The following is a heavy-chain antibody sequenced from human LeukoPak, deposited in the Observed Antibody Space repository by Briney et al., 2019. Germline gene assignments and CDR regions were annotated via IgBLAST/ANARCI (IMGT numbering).Heavy chain of an antibody. CDR2: ISGSGGST. CDR3: AKDNVGGVIASFDY. V-gene: IGHV3-23*01. Sequence: GGSLRLSCAASGSTFSSYAMSWVRQAPGKGLEWVSAISGSGGSTYYADSVKGRFTISRDNSKNTLYLQMNSLRAEDTAVYYCAKDNVGGVIASFDYWGQGTLVTVSP. CDR1: GSTFSSYA. D-gene: IGHD3-16*02. J-gene: IGHJ4*02.